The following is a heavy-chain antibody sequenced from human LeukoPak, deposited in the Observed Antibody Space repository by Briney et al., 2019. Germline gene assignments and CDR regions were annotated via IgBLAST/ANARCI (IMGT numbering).Heavy chain of an antibody. Sequence: PSQTLSLACTVSGASITSGGYFWSWIRQHPGKGLEWIGYIHYSVGTYYNPSLKSRLTMSVDTSKNQFSLKLSSVTAADTAVYYCARAPPHQDYGSGTVSPGVDYWGQGTLVTVSS. CDR2: IHYSVGT. CDR3: ARAPPHQDYGSGTVSPGVDY. CDR1: GASITSGGYF. D-gene: IGHD3-10*01. J-gene: IGHJ4*02. V-gene: IGHV4-31*03.